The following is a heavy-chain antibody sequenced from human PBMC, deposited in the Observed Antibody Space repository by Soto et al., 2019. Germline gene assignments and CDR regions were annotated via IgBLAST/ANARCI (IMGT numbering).Heavy chain of an antibody. J-gene: IGHJ3*02. CDR1: GFTFSIYA. Sequence: GSLRLSCAASGFTFSIYAMNWVLQAPGKGLEWVSGIRSSGNRTDYADSAKGRFTISRDNSKHTLYLQMNSLRAEDTAIYYCARFGSGSDAFDIWGQGTMVTVSS. V-gene: IGHV3-23*01. D-gene: IGHD3-3*01. CDR2: IRSSGNRT. CDR3: ARFGSGSDAFDI.